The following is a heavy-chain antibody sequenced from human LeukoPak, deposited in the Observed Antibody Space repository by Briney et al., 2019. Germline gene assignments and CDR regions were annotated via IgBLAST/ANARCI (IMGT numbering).Heavy chain of an antibody. V-gene: IGHV3-66*01. D-gene: IGHD6-13*01. J-gene: IGHJ4*02. CDR2: IYTGGTT. Sequence: GGSLRLSCAASGFTVSSNYMSWVRQAPGKGLEWVSVIYTGGTTYYADSVKGRFTISRDNSKNTLYLQVNSLRAEDTAVYYCARDFTAAGPYFDYWGQGTLVTVSS. CDR1: GFTVSSNY. CDR3: ARDFTAAGPYFDY.